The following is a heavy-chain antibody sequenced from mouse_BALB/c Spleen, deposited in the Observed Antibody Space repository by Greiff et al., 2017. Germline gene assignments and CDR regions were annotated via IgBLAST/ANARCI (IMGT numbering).Heavy chain of an antibody. J-gene: IGHJ3*01. CDR1: GYTFTDYY. Sequence: SGPELVKPGASVKISCKASGYTFTDYYINWVKQKPGQGLEWIGWIYPGSGNTKYNEKFKGKSTLTVDTSSSTAYMQLSSLTSEDTAVYFWARSRGGGFAYWGQGTLVTVSA. CDR3: ARSRGGGFAY. V-gene: IGHV1-84*02. CDR2: IYPGSGNT.